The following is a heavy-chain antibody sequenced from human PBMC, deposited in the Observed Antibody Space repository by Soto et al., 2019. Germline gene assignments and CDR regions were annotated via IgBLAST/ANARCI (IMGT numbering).Heavy chain of an antibody. D-gene: IGHD1-7*01. CDR2: IYHSGST. CDR3: ARDRYNRNWRD. J-gene: IGHJ4*02. V-gene: IGHV4-30-2*05. Sequence: SETLSLTCAVSGVSISSGGYSWSWIRQPPGKGLEWIGYIYHSGSTYYNPSLKSRVTISVDTSKNQFSLKLRSVTAADTALSYCARDRYNRNWRDWGQGTLVTVSS. CDR1: GVSISSGGYS.